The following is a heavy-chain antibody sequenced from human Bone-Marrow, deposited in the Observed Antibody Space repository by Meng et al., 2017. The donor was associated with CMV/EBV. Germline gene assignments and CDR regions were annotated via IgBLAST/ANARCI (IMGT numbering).Heavy chain of an antibody. CDR3: ARDGGYCSGTSCYGPYYGMDV. J-gene: IGHJ6*02. V-gene: IGHV3-7*03. CDR1: GFTFSSYA. D-gene: IGHD2-2*01. CDR2: IKQDGSEK. Sequence: GGSLRLSCAASGFTFSSYAMHWVRQAPGKGLEWVANIKQDGSEKYYVDSVKGRFTISRDNAKNSLYLQMNSLRAEDTAVYYCARDGGYCSGTSCYGPYYGMDVWGQGTTVTVSS.